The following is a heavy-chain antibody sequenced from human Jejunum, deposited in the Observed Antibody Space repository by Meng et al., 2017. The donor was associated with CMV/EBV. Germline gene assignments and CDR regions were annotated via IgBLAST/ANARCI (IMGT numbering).Heavy chain of an antibody. Sequence: QVQLVGSGGGGVQRGRXXGRSWAASGFTFSSYAMHWVRQTPGKGLEWVAVISNDGYNKYHADSVKGRFTISRDNSKSTLYLQMNSLRAEDTAVYYCARDRGNYFNYFDPWGQGTLVTVSS. J-gene: IGHJ5*02. CDR2: ISNDGYNK. CDR1: GFTFSSYA. D-gene: IGHD3-10*01. CDR3: ARDRGNYFNYFDP. V-gene: IGHV3-30-3*01.